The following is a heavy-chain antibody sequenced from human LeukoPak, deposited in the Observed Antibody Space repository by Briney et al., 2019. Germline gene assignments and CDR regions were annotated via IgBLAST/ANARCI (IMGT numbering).Heavy chain of an antibody. J-gene: IGHJ3*02. CDR1: GGSISTSSSY. V-gene: IGHV4-39*01. CDR3: ARGLGDGSGSYYLGFDM. CDR2: IYYSGST. D-gene: IGHD3-10*01. Sequence: PSETLSLTCTVFGGSISTSSSYWGWIRQPPGKGLEWIGSIYYSGSTYYNPSLKSRVTISVDTSRNQFSLKLSSVSAADTAVYYCARGLGDGSGSYYLGFDMWGQGTMVTVSS.